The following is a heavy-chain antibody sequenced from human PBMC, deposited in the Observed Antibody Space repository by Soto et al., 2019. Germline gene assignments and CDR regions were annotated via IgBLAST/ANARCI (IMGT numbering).Heavy chain of an antibody. Sequence: QVQLVQSGAEVKKPGSSVKVSCKASGGTFSSYAISWVRQAPGQGLEWMGGIIPIFGTANYAQKFQGRVTMPADESTRTAYWELSSLRSEDTAVYYCARAIRGTGRVYYYYYGMDVWGQGTTVTVSS. CDR1: GGTFSSYA. V-gene: IGHV1-69*12. CDR2: IIPIFGTA. J-gene: IGHJ6*02. D-gene: IGHD3-10*01. CDR3: ARAIRGTGRVYYYYYGMDV.